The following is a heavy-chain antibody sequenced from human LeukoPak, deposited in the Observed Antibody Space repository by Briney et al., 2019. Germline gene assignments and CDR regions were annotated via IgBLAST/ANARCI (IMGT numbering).Heavy chain of an antibody. CDR1: GGSISSHY. CDR3: ASYSSGWHFDY. V-gene: IGHV4-59*11. D-gene: IGHD6-19*01. J-gene: IGHJ4*02. CDR2: IYYSGST. Sequence: SETLSLTCTVSGGSISSHYWSWIRQPPGKGLKWIGYIYYSGSTNYNPSLKSRVTISVDTSKNKFSLKLSSVTAADTAVYYCASYSSGWHFDYWGQGTLVTVSS.